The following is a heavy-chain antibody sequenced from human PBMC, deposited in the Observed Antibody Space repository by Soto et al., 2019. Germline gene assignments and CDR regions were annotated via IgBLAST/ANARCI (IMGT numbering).Heavy chain of an antibody. D-gene: IGHD6-13*01. CDR2: ISSSSSYI. Sequence: EVQLVESGGGLVKPGGSLRLSCAASGFTFSSYSMNWVRQAPGKGLEWVSSISSSSSYIYYADSVKGRFTISRDNAKNALYLQMNSRRAEDTAVYYCARGYSSSWPYFDYWGQGTLVTVSS. CDR1: GFTFSSYS. CDR3: ARGYSSSWPYFDY. J-gene: IGHJ4*02. V-gene: IGHV3-21*01.